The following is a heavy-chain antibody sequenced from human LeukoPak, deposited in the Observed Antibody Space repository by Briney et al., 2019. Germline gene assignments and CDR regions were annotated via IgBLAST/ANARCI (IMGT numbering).Heavy chain of an antibody. CDR2: THYTGST. Sequence: SETLSLTCTVSGGSISSYYWSWIRQPPGKGLEWIGYTHYTGSTSVNPSLKSRVTISVDTSKNPLSLKVGYVTAADPSVYYCARDGDTAMILFAFDMWGQGTMVTVSS. V-gene: IGHV4-59*01. CDR1: GGSISSYY. J-gene: IGHJ3*02. CDR3: ARDGDTAMILFAFDM. D-gene: IGHD5-18*01.